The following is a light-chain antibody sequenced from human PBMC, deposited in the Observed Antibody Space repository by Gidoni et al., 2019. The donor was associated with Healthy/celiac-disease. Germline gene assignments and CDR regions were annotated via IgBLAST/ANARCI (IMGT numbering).Light chain of an antibody. V-gene: IGKV1-9*01. CDR2: AAS. Sequence: DIQLTQSPSFLSASVGDRVTITCRASQGISSYLAWYQQKPGKAPNLLIYAASTLQSGVPSRFSGSGSGTAFTLTISSLQPEDFATYYCQQLNSYPCSFGQGTKLEIK. CDR1: QGISSY. J-gene: IGKJ2*04. CDR3: QQLNSYPCS.